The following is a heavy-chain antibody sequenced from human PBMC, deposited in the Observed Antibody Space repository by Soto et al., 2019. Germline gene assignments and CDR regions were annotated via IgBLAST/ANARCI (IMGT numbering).Heavy chain of an antibody. D-gene: IGHD2-2*01. CDR2: IYYSGST. V-gene: IGHV4-39*07. Sequence: PSETLSLTCTVSGGSISSSSYYWGWIRQPPGKGLEWIGNIYYSGSTYYNPSLKSRVTISVDTSKNQFSLKLSSVTAADTAVYYCARSSSTYLYYFDYWGQGTLVTVSS. CDR1: GGSISSSSYY. J-gene: IGHJ4*02. CDR3: ARSSSTYLYYFDY.